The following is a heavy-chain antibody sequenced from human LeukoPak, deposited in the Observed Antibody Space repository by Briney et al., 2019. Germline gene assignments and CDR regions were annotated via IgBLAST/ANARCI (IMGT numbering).Heavy chain of an antibody. CDR3: ARAWESIAGYYFDY. J-gene: IGHJ4*02. CDR2: IKQDGSEK. V-gene: IGHV3-7*01. CDR1: GFTFSSYW. Sequence: GGPLRLSCAASGFTFSSYWMSWVRQAPGKGLEWVANIKQDGSEKYYVDSVKGRFTISRDNAKNSLYLQMNSLRAEDTAVYYCARAWESIAGYYFDYWGQGTLVTVSS. D-gene: IGHD1-26*01.